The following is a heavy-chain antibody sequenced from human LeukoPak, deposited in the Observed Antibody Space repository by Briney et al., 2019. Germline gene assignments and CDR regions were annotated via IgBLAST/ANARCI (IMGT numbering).Heavy chain of an antibody. CDR2: IYHSGST. D-gene: IGHD2-21*02. Sequence: SETLSLTCTVSGYSISSGYYWGWIRQPPGQGLEWIGSIYHSGSTNYNPSLKSRVTISVDTSKNQFTLKLSSVTAADTAVYYCARASRGDPSYCYYMDVWGKGTTVTVSS. J-gene: IGHJ6*03. CDR3: ARASRGDPSYCYYMDV. CDR1: GYSISSGYY. V-gene: IGHV4-38-2*02.